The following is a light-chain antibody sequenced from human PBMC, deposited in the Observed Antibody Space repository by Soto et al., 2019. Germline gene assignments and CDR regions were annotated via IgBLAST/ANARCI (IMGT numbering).Light chain of an antibody. J-gene: IGKJ1*01. CDR2: AAS. CDR3: QQRYSFPQT. V-gene: IGKV1-39*01. Sequence: DIQLTASPSSLSSSLGDTATISCRASQSVRKYLDWYHQKPGQAPRVLIYAASTLQSGVPTRFTASGSGTDFTLTISSLEPEDSAIYYCQQRYSFPQTFGQGTKLEIK. CDR1: QSVRKY.